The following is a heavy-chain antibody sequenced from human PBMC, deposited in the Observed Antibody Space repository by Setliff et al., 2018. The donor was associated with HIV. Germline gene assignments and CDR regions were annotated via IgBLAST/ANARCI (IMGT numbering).Heavy chain of an antibody. CDR3: AREYDVLTGYYISAFDI. J-gene: IGHJ3*02. D-gene: IGHD3-9*01. CDR1: GYRFTGFA. CDR2: INAGTGNT. V-gene: IGHV1-3*01. Sequence: ASVKVSCKASGYRFTGFAIHWVRQAPGQRFEWMGWINAGTGNTKYSQKFQDRVTISRDIHANTAYTELSSPRSEDTAIYYCAREYDVLTGYYISAFDIWGQGTMVTVSS.